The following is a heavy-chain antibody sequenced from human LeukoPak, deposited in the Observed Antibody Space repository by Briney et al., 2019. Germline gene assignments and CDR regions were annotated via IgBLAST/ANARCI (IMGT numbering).Heavy chain of an antibody. CDR1: GFTFSSYA. J-gene: IGHJ4*02. D-gene: IGHD7-27*01. CDR2: ISDSDGST. Sequence: PGGSLRLSCAASGFTFSSYAMSWVRQAPGKGLEWVSTISDSDGSTYYADSVKGRFTISRDNSKNTLYLQMNSLRAEDTALYYSAKSNSGDYCGQGTLVTVSS. CDR3: AKSNSGDY. V-gene: IGHV3-23*01.